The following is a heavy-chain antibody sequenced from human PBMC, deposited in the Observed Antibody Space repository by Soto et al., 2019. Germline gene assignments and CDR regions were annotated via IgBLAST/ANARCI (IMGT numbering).Heavy chain of an antibody. Sequence: AGGSLRLSCAASGFTFSDHYMDWVRQAPGKGLEWVGRTRNKANSYTTEYAASVKGRFTISRDDSKNSLYLQMNSLKTEDTAVYYCARDSYYYGSGSYYGMDVWGQGTTVTVSS. CDR1: GFTFSDHY. CDR2: TRNKANSYTT. V-gene: IGHV3-72*01. D-gene: IGHD3-10*01. CDR3: ARDSYYYGSGSYYGMDV. J-gene: IGHJ6*02.